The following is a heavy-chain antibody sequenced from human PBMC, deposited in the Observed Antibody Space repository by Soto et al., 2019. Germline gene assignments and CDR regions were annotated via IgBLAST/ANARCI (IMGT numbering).Heavy chain of an antibody. V-gene: IGHV4-34*01. CDR1: GGSFSDYY. CDR3: ARANYDSSGYYPFDY. J-gene: IGHJ4*02. Sequence: SETLSLTCAVYGGSFSDYYWIWIRQPPGKGLEWIGEINHSGGTNYNPSLKSRVTMSVDTSKNQFSLKLTSVTAADTAVYYCARANYDSSGYYPFDYWGQGTLVTVSS. CDR2: INHSGGT. D-gene: IGHD3-22*01.